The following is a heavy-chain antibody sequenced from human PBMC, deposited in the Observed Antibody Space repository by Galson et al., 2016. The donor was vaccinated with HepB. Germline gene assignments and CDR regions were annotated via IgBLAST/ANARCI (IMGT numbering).Heavy chain of an antibody. CDR3: ARGVYDFCSGYPEYYFEY. Sequence: TLSLTCTVSGDSIRSGSYYWSWIRQPAGKGLEWIGRIHTSGSTKYNPSLRRRVTISVDTSKNQFSLKLSSVTAADTAVYYCARGVYDFCSGYPEYYFEYWGQGTLVTVSS. J-gene: IGHJ4*02. V-gene: IGHV4-61*02. CDR1: GDSIRSGSYY. CDR2: IHTSGST. D-gene: IGHD3-3*01.